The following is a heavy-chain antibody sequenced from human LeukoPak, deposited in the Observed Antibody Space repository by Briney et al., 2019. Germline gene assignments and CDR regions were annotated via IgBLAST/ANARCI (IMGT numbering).Heavy chain of an antibody. CDR3: GRKTAGGGNSDP. CDR2: IYYSGST. D-gene: IGHD6-13*01. J-gene: IGHJ5*02. CDR1: GGSISSGGYY. V-gene: IGHV4-31*03. Sequence: SQTLSLTCTVSGGSISSGGYYWSWIRQHPGEGLEWIGYIYYSGSTYYNPSLKSRVIISVDTSKNQFSLKLSSVTAADTAVYSGGRKTAGGGNSDPWGGETPVTVSS.